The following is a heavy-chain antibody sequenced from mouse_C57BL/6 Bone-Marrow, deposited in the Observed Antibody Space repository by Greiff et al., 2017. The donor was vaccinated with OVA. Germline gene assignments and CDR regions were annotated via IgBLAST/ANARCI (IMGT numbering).Heavy chain of an antibody. V-gene: IGHV8-12*01. D-gene: IGHD2-5*01. J-gene: IGHJ4*01. CDR3: ARFHYDSNSYYYAMDY. CDR1: GFSLSTSGMG. CDR2: FYWADDK. Sequence: QVTLKESGPGILQSSQTLSLTCSFSGFSLSTSGMGVSWIRPPSGKGLEWLALFYWADDKRYNPSLKSRLTISKDTSRKQVLLKSSSVDTADTATYYCARFHYDSNSYYYAMDYWGQGTSVTVSS.